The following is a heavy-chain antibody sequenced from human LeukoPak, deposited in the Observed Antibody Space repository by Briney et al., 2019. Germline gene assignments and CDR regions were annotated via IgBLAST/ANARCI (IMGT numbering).Heavy chain of an antibody. CDR3: ARCRGSENYYYMDV. Sequence: TSETLSLNCAVSGYSISSGYYWGWIRQPPGKGLELIGNIYHSGSTYYNPSLKSRVTMSVDTSKNQFSLELNSVTAADTAVYYCARCRGSENYYYMDVWGKGTTVTVSS. CDR1: GYSISSGYY. D-gene: IGHD1-14*01. V-gene: IGHV4-38-2*01. CDR2: IYHSGST. J-gene: IGHJ6*03.